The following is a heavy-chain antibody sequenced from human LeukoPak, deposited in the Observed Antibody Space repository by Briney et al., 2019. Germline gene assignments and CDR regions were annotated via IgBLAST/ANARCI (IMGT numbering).Heavy chain of an antibody. CDR2: ISGSGGST. CDR3: AKFEFGF. D-gene: IGHD3-16*01. V-gene: IGHV3-23*01. Sequence: PGGSLRLSCAVPGFTFSSYVMSWVRQAPGKGLEWVSAISGSGGSTYYADSVKGRLTISRDNSKNTLYLQMNSLRDEDTAVYYCAKFEFGFWGQGTLVTVSS. CDR1: GFTFSSYV. J-gene: IGHJ4*02.